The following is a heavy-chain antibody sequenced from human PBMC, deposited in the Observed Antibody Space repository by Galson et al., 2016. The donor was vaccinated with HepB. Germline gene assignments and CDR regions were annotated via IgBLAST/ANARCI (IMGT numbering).Heavy chain of an antibody. CDR2: IKPDGSEK. CDR1: GFTFSSVW. Sequence: SLRLSCATSGFTFSSVWMSWVRQAPGKGLEWVANIKPDGSEKYYVDSLKGRFTISRDNAKNALYLRMNSLRAEDTAVYYCALYYYDSSGFVEYFQQWGQGTRVTVSS. CDR3: ALYYYDSSGFVEYFQQ. D-gene: IGHD3-22*01. J-gene: IGHJ1*01. V-gene: IGHV3-7*03.